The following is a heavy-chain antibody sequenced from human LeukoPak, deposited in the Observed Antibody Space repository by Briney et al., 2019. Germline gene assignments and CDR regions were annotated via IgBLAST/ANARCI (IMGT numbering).Heavy chain of an antibody. V-gene: IGHV4-59*01. D-gene: IGHD6-19*01. CDR1: GGSISRYY. CDR2: KDYSGST. CDR3: ARSAVAGFVDY. Sequence: SETLSLTCTVSGGSISRYYWSWIRQPPGKGLEWIGYKDYSGSTNYNRSLKSRVTISVDTSKNQFSLKLSSVTAADTAVYYCARSAVAGFVDYWGQGTLVTVSS. J-gene: IGHJ4*02.